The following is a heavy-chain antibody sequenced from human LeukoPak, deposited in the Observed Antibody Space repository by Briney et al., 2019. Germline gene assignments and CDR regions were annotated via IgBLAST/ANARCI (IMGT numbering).Heavy chain of an antibody. CDR3: ARDNYNIKKYQLLFHWFDP. CDR2: ISYDGSNK. CDR1: GFTFSSYA. D-gene: IGHD2-2*01. Sequence: GGSLRLSCAASGFTFSSYAMHWVRQAPGKGLEWVAVISYDGSNKYYADSVKGRFTISRDNSKNTLYLQMNSLRAEDTAVYYCARDNYNIKKYQLLFHWFDPWGQGTLVTVSS. V-gene: IGHV3-30*01. J-gene: IGHJ5*02.